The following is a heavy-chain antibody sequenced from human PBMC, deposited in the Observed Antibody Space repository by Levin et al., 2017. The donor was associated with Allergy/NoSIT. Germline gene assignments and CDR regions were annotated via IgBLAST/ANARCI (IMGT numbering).Heavy chain of an antibody. CDR1: GLNVSSHY. V-gene: IGHV3-66*01. CDR2: IYSGGST. J-gene: IGHJ4*02. D-gene: IGHD4-17*01. CDR3: ASGKNDYCDPTVDY. Sequence: GGSLRLSCAASGLNVSSHYMTWIRQAQVTGLEYVAVIYSGGSTYYADSVKGRFTISRDNSKNTLYLQMNSLRVEDTAVYFCASGKNDYCDPTVDYWGQGTLVTVSS.